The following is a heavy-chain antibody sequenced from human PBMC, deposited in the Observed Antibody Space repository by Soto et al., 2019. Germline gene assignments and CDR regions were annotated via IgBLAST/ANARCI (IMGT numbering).Heavy chain of an antibody. CDR2: ISAYNGNT. V-gene: IGHV1-18*01. CDR1: GYTFTSYG. D-gene: IGHD4-17*01. Sequence: ASVKFACRASGYTFTSYGISWVLQAPGQGIEWMGWISAYNGNTNYAQKLQGRVTMTTDTSTSTAYMELRSLRSDDTAVYYCARDSVTTHSPPWYFDLWGRGTLVTVSS. CDR3: ARDSVTTHSPPWYFDL. J-gene: IGHJ2*01.